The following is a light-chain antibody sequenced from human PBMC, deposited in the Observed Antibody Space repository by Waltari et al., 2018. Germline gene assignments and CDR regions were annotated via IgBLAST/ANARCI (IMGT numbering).Light chain of an antibody. Sequence: SSDLTQDPSVSVALGQTVRITCQGDTLRRYYASWYQQRPGQAPVLVLYGPGNRPSAIPDRFSGSTSGNTASLTITGAQAEDEADYYCHSRETCSTRLFGGGTRLTV. CDR1: TLRRYY. CDR2: GPG. J-gene: IGLJ2*01. V-gene: IGLV3-19*01. CDR3: HSRETCSTRL.